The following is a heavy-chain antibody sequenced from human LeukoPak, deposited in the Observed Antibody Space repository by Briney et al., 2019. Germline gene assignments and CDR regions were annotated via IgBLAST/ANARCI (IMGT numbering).Heavy chain of an antibody. Sequence: GGSLRLSCAASGFTFNNYAMNWVRQGPGKGLEWVSGISGSGGGTYYADSVKGRFTISRDNSKNTLYLQMNSLRAEDTAVYYCAKSLDIVEVVAASLGYYYGMDVWGQGTTVTVSS. V-gene: IGHV3-23*01. D-gene: IGHD2-15*01. J-gene: IGHJ6*02. CDR2: ISGSGGGT. CDR3: AKSLDIVEVVAASLGYYYGMDV. CDR1: GFTFNNYA.